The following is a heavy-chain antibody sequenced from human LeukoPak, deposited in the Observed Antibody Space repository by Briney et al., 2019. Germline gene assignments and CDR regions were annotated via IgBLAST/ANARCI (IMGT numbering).Heavy chain of an antibody. J-gene: IGHJ4*02. CDR2: ISYDGSSK. Sequence: GGSLRLSCAASGFTFSSDGMHWVRQTPGKGLEWVAVISYDGSSKYYADSVKGRFTISRDNSKNTLYLQMNSLRAEDTAVYYCARGNDYVWGSYRHRGSFDYWGQGTLVTVSS. D-gene: IGHD3-16*02. CDR3: ARGNDYVWGSYRHRGSFDY. CDR1: GFTFSSDG. V-gene: IGHV3-30*03.